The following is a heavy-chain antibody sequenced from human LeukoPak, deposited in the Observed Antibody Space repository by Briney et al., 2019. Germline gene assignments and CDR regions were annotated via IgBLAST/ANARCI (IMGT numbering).Heavy chain of an antibody. CDR2: IYYSGST. CDR3: ARVSSRMWSGYCSSTSCYTRVYYFDY. Sequence: PSETLSLTCTVSGGSICSHYWSWIRQPPGKGLEWIGYIYYSGSTNYNPSLKSRVTISVDTSKNQFSLKLSSVTAADTAVYYCARVSSRMWSGYCSSTSCYTRVYYFDYWGQGTLVTVSS. J-gene: IGHJ4*02. CDR1: GGSICSHY. V-gene: IGHV4-59*11. D-gene: IGHD2-2*02.